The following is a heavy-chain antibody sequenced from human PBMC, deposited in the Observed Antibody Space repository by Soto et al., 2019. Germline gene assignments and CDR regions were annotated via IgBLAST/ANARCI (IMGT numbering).Heavy chain of an antibody. CDR1: GGSIISSSYY. J-gene: IGHJ5*02. V-gene: IGHV4-39*01. D-gene: IGHD2-15*01. CDR2: IYYTGST. CDR3: ERHESGGVVDP. Sequence: SETLSLTCTVSGGSIISSSYYWGWIRQPPGKGLEWIGSIYYTGSTHDNPSLKSRVTISVDTSRNQISLKVTSVTAADTAVYYCERHESGGVVDPWGQGTLVPVSS.